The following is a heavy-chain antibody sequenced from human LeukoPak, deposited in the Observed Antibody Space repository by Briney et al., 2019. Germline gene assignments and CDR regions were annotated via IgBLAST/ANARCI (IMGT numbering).Heavy chain of an antibody. CDR1: GFTFTNYA. CDR3: AKDEVGYTKSFDN. CDR2: VSGRGGPT. Sequence: PGGSLKLSCAASGFTFTNYAMSWVRRAPGKGLEWVSAVSGRGGPTYFADSVKGRFTISRDDSKNSLYLQMNSLRAEDTAVYYCAKDEVGYTKSFDNWGQGTLVTVSS. J-gene: IGHJ4*02. D-gene: IGHD5-24*01. V-gene: IGHV3-23*01.